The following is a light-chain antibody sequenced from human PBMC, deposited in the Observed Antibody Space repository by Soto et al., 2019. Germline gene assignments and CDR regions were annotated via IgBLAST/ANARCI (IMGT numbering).Light chain of an antibody. CDR3: QSYDSSTVV. Sequence: NFMLTQPHSVSESPGKTVTISCTRSSGSIASNYVQWYQQRPGSAPTTVIYEDNQRPSGVPDRFSGSIDSYSNSASLTLSGLKTEDEADYYCQSYDSSTVVLGGETQLTVL. CDR2: EDN. V-gene: IGLV6-57*04. CDR1: SGSIASNY. J-gene: IGLJ2*01.